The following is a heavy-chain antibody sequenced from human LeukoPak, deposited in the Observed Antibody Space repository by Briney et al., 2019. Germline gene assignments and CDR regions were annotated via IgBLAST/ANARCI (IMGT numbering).Heavy chain of an antibody. Sequence: GGSLRLSCAASGFTVSSNYMSWVRQAPGKGLEWVSVIYSGGSTYYTDSVKGRFTISRDNAKSTLYLQMNSLRGDDTAVYYCTEDIPGTPFNYWGQGTLVTVSS. CDR2: IYSGGST. CDR1: GFTVSSNY. J-gene: IGHJ4*02. V-gene: IGHV3-66*02. CDR3: TEDIPGTPFNY. D-gene: IGHD1-20*01.